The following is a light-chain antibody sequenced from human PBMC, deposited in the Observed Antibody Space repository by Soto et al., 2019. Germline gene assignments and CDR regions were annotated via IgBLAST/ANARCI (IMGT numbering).Light chain of an antibody. CDR1: QNIRTY. Sequence: DIQMTQSPSSLSASVGDRVTITCRASQNIRTYINWYQQKSGRAPNLLTFDASRLQSGVPSRFSGTGSGTDFTLTITSLQPEDFATYYCQQTSTTRWTFGQGTKV. J-gene: IGKJ1*01. V-gene: IGKV1-39*01. CDR3: QQTSTTRWT. CDR2: DAS.